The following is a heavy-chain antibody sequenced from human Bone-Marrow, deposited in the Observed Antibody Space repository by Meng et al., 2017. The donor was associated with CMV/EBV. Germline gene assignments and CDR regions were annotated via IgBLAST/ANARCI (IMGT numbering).Heavy chain of an antibody. D-gene: IGHD3-3*01. CDR3: AREDLVKGRYGMDV. CDR1: GGSISSYY. CDR2: IYYSGST. V-gene: IGHV4-59*01. Sequence: GSLRLSCTVSGGSISSYYWSWIRQPPGKGLEWIGYIYYSGSTNYNPSLKSRVTISVDTSKNQFSLKLSSVTAADTAVYYCAREDLVKGRYGMDVWGQGNTVNVAS. J-gene: IGHJ6*02.